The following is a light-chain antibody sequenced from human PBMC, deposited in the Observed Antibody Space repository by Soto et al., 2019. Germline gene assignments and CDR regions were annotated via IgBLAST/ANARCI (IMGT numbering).Light chain of an antibody. V-gene: IGKV3-15*01. Sequence: TQSPSSLSAYVGDRVTITCRASQSIISNLAWYQQKPGQAPRLLIYGASTRATGIPARFSGSGSGTEFTLTISTLQSEDFAVYYCQQYNNWPITFGQGRRLEIK. CDR1: QSIISN. J-gene: IGKJ5*01. CDR2: GAS. CDR3: QQYNNWPIT.